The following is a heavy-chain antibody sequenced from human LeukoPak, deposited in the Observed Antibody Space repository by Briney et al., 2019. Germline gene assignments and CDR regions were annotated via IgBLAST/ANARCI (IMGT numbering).Heavy chain of an antibody. V-gene: IGHV4-39*07. CDR2: IYYSGST. D-gene: IGHD3-9*01. Sequence: PSETLSLTCTVSGGSISNNNYYWGWIRQPPGKGLEWIGTIYYSGSTFYNPSLKSRVTISVDTSKNQFSLKLSSVTAADTAVYYCARSVYDILTGYFLDFDYWGQGTLVTVSS. CDR1: GGSISNNNYY. J-gene: IGHJ4*02. CDR3: ARSVYDILTGYFLDFDY.